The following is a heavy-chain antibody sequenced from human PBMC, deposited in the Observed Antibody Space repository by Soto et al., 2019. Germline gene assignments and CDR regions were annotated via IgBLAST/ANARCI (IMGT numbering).Heavy chain of an antibody. CDR3: VRGRSYSVYDF. Sequence: PGGSLRLSCAASGFTFSSYEMNWVRQAPGKGLEWVSYISSSGSTIYYADSVKGRFTISRDNAKNSLNLTSVTAADTAVFYCVRGRSYSVYDFWGPGTLVTVSS. D-gene: IGHD5-12*01. CDR2: ISSSGSTI. CDR1: GFTFSSYE. J-gene: IGHJ4*02. V-gene: IGHV3-48*03.